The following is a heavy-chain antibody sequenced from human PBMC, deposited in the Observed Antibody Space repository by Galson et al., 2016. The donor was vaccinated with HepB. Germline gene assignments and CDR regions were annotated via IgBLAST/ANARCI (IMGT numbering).Heavy chain of an antibody. Sequence: SVKVSCKASGYIFNNYAIQWVRQAPGQRLEWMGWLNTDNGHTKYSPKFQGRVTITRDTSSSTVYMELGSLRSEDTALYYCARVLRDSRSYYYHGMDVWGQGTTVTVSS. V-gene: IGHV1-3*04. CDR1: GYIFNNYA. CDR3: ARVLRDSRSYYYHGMDV. J-gene: IGHJ6*02. CDR2: LNTDNGHT. D-gene: IGHD2-15*01.